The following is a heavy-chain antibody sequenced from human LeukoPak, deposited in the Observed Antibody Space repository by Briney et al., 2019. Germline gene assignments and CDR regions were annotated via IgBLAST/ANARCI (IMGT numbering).Heavy chain of an antibody. V-gene: IGHV1-2*06. Sequence: GASVKVSCKASGYTFTGYYMHWVRQAPGQGLEWMGRINPNSGGTNYAQKFQGRVTMTRDTSISTAFMELSRLTSDDTAVYYCARDLPSTSNWELDYWGQGTLVTVSS. CDR2: INPNSGGT. CDR3: ARDLPSTSNWELDY. J-gene: IGHJ4*02. D-gene: IGHD7-27*01. CDR1: GYTFTGYY.